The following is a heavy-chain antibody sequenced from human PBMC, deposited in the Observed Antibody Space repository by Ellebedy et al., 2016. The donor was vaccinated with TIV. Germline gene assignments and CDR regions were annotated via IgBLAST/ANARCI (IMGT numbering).Heavy chain of an antibody. D-gene: IGHD3-16*02. CDR3: ARDRYPGGGMDV. CDR1: GGTFSTYV. CDR2: IMPIFGTS. V-gene: IGHV1-69*13. Sequence: AASVKVSCKASGGTFSTYVINWVRQAPGQGLEWMGGIMPIFGTSNYAQKFQGRVTVTADESTSTAYLELNSLRSEDTALYYCARDRYPGGGMDVWGQGTTVTVSS. J-gene: IGHJ6*02.